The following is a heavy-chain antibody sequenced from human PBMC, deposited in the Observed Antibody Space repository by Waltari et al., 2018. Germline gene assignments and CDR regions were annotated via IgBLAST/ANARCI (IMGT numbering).Heavy chain of an antibody. J-gene: IGHJ6*02. V-gene: IGHV1-3*01. D-gene: IGHD6-6*01. Sequence: QVQLVQSGAEVKKPGASVKVSCKASGYTFTSYAMHWVRQAPGQRLDWMGWNKGGNGNTKNSQKSKGRVTITRDTSASTAYMELGSLRSEDTAVYYCARGPYSSSLYYYYGMDVWGQGTTVTVSS. CDR1: GYTFTSYA. CDR3: ARGPYSSSLYYYYGMDV. CDR2: NKGGNGNT.